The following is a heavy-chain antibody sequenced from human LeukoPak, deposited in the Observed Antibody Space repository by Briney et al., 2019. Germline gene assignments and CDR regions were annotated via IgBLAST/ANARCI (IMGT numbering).Heavy chain of an antibody. Sequence: GGSLRLSCAASGFTFSSYAMSWVRQAPGKGLEWVSAVSGSDGSTYYADSVKGRFTMSRDNSKNMLYLQMNSLRAEDTAAYYCAKQSSTAYFEYWGQGTLVTVSS. D-gene: IGHD2-21*01. CDR2: VSGSDGST. V-gene: IGHV3-23*01. CDR3: AKQSSTAYFEY. CDR1: GFTFSSYA. J-gene: IGHJ4*02.